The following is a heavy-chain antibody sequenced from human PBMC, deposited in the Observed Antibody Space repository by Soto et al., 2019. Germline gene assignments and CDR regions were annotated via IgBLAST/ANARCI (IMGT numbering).Heavy chain of an antibody. D-gene: IGHD1-20*01. V-gene: IGHV3-74*01. J-gene: IGHJ4*02. CDR3: AKGIREGILDY. Sequence: PGGSLRLSCAASGFTFSSYWMHWVRQAPGKGLVWVSRINRDGSSTSHADSVKGRFTISRDNAKNTLYLQMNSLRAEDTTVYYCAKGIREGILDYWGQGTLVTVSS. CDR2: INRDGSST. CDR1: GFTFSSYW.